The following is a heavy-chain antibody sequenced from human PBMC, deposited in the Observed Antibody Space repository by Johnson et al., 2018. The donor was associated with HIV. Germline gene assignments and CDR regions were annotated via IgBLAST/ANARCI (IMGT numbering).Heavy chain of an antibody. CDR2: ISAI. Sequence: VQLLESGGGLVKPGGSLRLSCAASGFTFSDCYMRWIRQAPGKGLEWLSYISAISYADFVKGRFTISRDNSKNTLYLQMNSLRAEDTAVYYCARVEWDQNAFDIWGQGTMVAVSS. J-gene: IGHJ3*02. D-gene: IGHD1-26*01. V-gene: IGHV3-11*04. CDR1: GFTFSDCY. CDR3: ARVEWDQNAFDI.